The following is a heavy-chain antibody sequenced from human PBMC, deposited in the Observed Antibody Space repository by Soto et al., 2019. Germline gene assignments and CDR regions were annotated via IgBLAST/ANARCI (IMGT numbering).Heavy chain of an antibody. CDR1: GFTFNTYA. D-gene: IGHD3-16*02. CDR3: EKESMRYNSVWDDFDV. V-gene: IGHV3-23*01. Sequence: PGGSLRLSCAASGFTFNTYAMSWVRQAPGKGLEWVSGIGSGDTYYADSVTGRFTISRDDSKSTLFLQMNRLRAEDTAVYYCEKESMRYNSVWDDFDVWGQGTLVTVSS. J-gene: IGHJ3*01. CDR2: IGSGDT.